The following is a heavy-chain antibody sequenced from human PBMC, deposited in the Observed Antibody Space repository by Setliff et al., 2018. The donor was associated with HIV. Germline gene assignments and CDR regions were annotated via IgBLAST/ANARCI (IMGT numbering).Heavy chain of an antibody. D-gene: IGHD2-21*02. CDR1: GGSFNSDYYF. J-gene: IGHJ4*02. CDR2: ISYDGNT. V-gene: IGHV4-39*07. Sequence: ASETLSLTCTISGGSFNSDYYFWGWIRQSPGKGLEWIATISYDGNTYYNPSLRTQLTISSAPSQNQFSLTMTSLTAADTAVYFCARGNNNWRRLWGYWGQGTRVTVSS. CDR3: ARGNNNWRRLWGY.